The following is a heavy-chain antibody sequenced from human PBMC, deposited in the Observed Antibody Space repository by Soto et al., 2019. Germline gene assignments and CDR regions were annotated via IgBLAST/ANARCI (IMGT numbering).Heavy chain of an antibody. D-gene: IGHD3-22*01. V-gene: IGHV3-30*18. CDR3: AKDRARYYDSPDY. Sequence: PGGSLRLSCAASGFTFSSYGMHWVRQAPGKGLEWVAVISYDGSNKYYADSVKGRFTFSRDNSKNTLYLQMNSLRAEDTAVYYCAKDRARYYDSPDYWGQGTLVTVSS. CDR1: GFTFSSYG. CDR2: ISYDGSNK. J-gene: IGHJ4*02.